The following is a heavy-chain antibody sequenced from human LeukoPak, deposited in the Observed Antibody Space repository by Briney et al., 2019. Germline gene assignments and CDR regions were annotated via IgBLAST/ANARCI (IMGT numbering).Heavy chain of an antibody. Sequence: PSQTLSLTCTVSGGSISSGGYYWSWIRQHPGKGLEWIGYIYYSGSTYYNPSLKSRATISVDTSKNQFSLKLSSVTAADTAVYYCASLSLGYCSSTSCYTNLYYYYGMDVWGQGTTVTVSS. V-gene: IGHV4-31*03. CDR2: IYYSGST. CDR1: GGSISSGGYY. D-gene: IGHD2-2*02. J-gene: IGHJ6*02. CDR3: ASLSLGYCSSTSCYTNLYYYYGMDV.